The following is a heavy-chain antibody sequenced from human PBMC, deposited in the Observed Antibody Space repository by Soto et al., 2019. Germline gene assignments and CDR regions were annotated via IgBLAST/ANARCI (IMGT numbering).Heavy chain of an antibody. CDR1: GFTFSSYG. J-gene: IGHJ4*02. V-gene: IGHV3-33*01. CDR3: ARDKPQWPMYYFDY. Sequence: GGSLRLSCAASGFTFSSYGMHWVRQAPGKGLEWVAVIWYDGSNKYYADSVKGRFTISRDNSKNTLYLQMNSLRAEDTAVYYCARDKPQWPMYYFDYWGQGTLVTVSS. CDR2: IWYDGSNK. D-gene: IGHD6-19*01.